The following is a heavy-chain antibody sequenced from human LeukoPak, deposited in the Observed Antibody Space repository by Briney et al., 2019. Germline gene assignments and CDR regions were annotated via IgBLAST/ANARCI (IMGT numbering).Heavy chain of an antibody. J-gene: IGHJ5*02. CDR1: GGSISSSSYY. V-gene: IGHV4-39*07. D-gene: IGHD3-16*01. CDR3: ARDLRVLTSWFDP. Sequence: SETLSLTCTVSGGSISSSSYYWGWIRQPPGKGLEWIGSIYTTGSTNYNPSLKSRLTISVDTSKNQFSLKLSSVTAADTAVYYCARDLRVLTSWFDPWGQGTLVTVSS. CDR2: IYTTGST.